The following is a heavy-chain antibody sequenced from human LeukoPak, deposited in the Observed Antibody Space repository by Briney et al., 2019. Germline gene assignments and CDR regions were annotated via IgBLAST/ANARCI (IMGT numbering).Heavy chain of an antibody. CDR1: GGSISSGGYY. V-gene: IGHV4-31*03. D-gene: IGHD3-22*01. Sequence: SQTLSLTCTVSGGSISSGGYYWSWIRQHPGKGLEWIGYIYYSGSTYYNPSLKSRVTISVDTSKNQFSLKLSSVTAADTAVYYCARDGDDYDSSGIEDDYWGQGTLVTVSS. CDR3: ARDGDDYDSSGIEDDY. J-gene: IGHJ4*02. CDR2: IYYSGST.